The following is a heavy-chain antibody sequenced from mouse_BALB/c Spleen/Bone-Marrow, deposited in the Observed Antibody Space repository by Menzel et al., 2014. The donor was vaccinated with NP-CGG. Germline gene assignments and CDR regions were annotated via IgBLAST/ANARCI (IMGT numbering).Heavy chain of an antibody. V-gene: IGHV1-69*02. CDR3: ARGGDNFAWFAY. CDR2: VDPSDGYT. CDR1: GYTFTTYW. D-gene: IGHD1-3*01. J-gene: IGHJ3*01. Sequence: VQVAESGAELVTPGASVKLSCKASGYTFTTYWMHWVKQRPGHGLEWIGQVDPSDGYTNYSQMFKGKATLTVDKSSSTAYMQLSSLSSEDSAVYYCARGGDNFAWFAYWGQGTLVTVSA.